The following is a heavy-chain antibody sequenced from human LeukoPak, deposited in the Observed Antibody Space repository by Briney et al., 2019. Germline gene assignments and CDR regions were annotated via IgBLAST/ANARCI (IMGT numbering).Heavy chain of an antibody. CDR1: GYTFTSYY. CDR3: ARVAGPDSSGYYLDAFDI. CDR2: INPSGGST. V-gene: IGHV1-46*01. J-gene: IGHJ3*02. D-gene: IGHD3-22*01. Sequence: ASVKVSCKASGYTFTSYYMHWVRQAPGQGLEWMGIINPSGGSTSYAQKFQGRVTMTRDTSISTAYMELSRLRSDDTAVYYCARVAGPDSSGYYLDAFDIWGQGTMVTVSS.